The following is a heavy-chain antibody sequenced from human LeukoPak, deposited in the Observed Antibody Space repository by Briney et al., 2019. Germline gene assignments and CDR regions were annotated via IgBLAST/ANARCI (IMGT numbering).Heavy chain of an antibody. CDR3: AADCSGGSCYSMSLWFDP. V-gene: IGHV3-66*01. CDR1: GFTVSSNY. J-gene: IGHJ5*02. Sequence: GGSLRLSCAASGFTVSSNYMSWVRQAPGKGLEWVSVIYSGGSTYYADSVKGRFTISRDNSKNTLYLQMNSLRAEDTAVYYCAADCSGGSCYSMSLWFDPWGQGTLVTVS. D-gene: IGHD2-15*01. CDR2: IYSGGST.